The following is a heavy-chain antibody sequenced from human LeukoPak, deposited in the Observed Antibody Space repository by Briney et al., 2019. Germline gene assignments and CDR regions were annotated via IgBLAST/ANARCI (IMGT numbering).Heavy chain of an antibody. CDR3: ASRPYSGWFFDY. CDR2: ISGSGGST. V-gene: IGHV3-23*01. CDR1: GFTFSSYA. J-gene: IGHJ4*02. D-gene: IGHD6-19*01. Sequence: GGSLRLSCAASGFTFSSYAMSWVRQAPGKGLEWVSAISGSGGSTYFADSVKGRFTISRDNSKNTLYLQMNSLRAEDTAVYYCASRPYSGWFFDYWGQGTLVTVSS.